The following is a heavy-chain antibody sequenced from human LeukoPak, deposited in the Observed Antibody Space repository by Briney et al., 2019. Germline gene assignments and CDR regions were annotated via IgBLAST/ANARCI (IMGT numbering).Heavy chain of an antibody. Sequence: GGSLRLSCAASGFTFSSYEMNWARQAPGKGLEWVSYISSSGSTIYYADSVKGRFTISRDNAKNSLYLQMNSLRAEDTAVYYCARESGAMIVVADYGMDVWGQGTTVTVSS. CDR2: ISSSGSTI. J-gene: IGHJ6*02. D-gene: IGHD3-22*01. CDR1: GFTFSSYE. V-gene: IGHV3-48*03. CDR3: ARESGAMIVVADYGMDV.